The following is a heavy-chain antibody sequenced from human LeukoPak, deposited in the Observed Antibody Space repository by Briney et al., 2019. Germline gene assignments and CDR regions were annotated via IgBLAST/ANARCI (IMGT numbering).Heavy chain of an antibody. D-gene: IGHD2-15*01. CDR1: GFTFSSYG. CDR2: ISYDGSNK. CDR3: LGYCSGGNCYSGGY. J-gene: IGHJ4*02. V-gene: IGHV3-30*03. Sequence: GGSLRLSCAASGFTFSSYGMHWVRQAPGKGLEWVAVISYDGSNKYYADSVKGRFSISRDNSKNTQSLQMNSLRAEDTAVYYCLGYCSGGNCYSGGYWGQGTLVTVSS.